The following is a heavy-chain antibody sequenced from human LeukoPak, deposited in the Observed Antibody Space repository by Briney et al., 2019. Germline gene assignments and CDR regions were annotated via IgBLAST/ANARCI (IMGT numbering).Heavy chain of an antibody. J-gene: IGHJ4*02. Sequence: GGSLRLSCAVSGFTFDAYLMTWVRQAPGRGLEWVANVNQDGTEQYYVDSVRGRFTISRDNAKNSLYLQMNSLRGEDTALYYCARRAYDYGDFFDYWGQGTLVTVSS. CDR3: ARRAYDYGDFFDY. V-gene: IGHV3-7*01. D-gene: IGHD4-17*01. CDR1: GFTFDAYL. CDR2: VNQDGTEQ.